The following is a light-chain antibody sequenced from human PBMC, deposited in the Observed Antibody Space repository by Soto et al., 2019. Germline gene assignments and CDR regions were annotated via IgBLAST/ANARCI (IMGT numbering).Light chain of an antibody. CDR1: QSVSSY. J-gene: IGKJ4*02. CDR3: HQRRNWPLT. V-gene: IGKV3-11*01. CDR2: DAS. Sequence: EIVLTQSPATLSLSPGERATLSCRASQSVSSYLAWYQQKPGQAPRLLIYDASSRATGIPARFSGSGSGPDFTLTISSLEPEDFAVYYCHQRRNWPLTFGGGTKVEIK.